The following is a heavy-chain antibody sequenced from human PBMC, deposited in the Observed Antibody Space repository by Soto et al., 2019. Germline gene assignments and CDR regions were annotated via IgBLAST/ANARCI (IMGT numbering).Heavy chain of an antibody. V-gene: IGHV4-34*01. CDR2: INHSGRT. J-gene: IGHJ3*02. Sequence: SVTLSLTCALHRRSFSGYYCSWIRQPPGKGLEWIGEINHSGRTNYNPSLKSRVTISVDTSKNQFSLKLSSVTAADTAVYYCARGSSSWYDAFDIWGQGTMVT. CDR1: RRSFSGYY. D-gene: IGHD6-13*01. CDR3: ARGSSSWYDAFDI.